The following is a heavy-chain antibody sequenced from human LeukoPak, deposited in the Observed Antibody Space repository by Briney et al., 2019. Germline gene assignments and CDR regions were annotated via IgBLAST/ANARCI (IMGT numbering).Heavy chain of an antibody. V-gene: IGHV4-34*01. Sequence: PSETLSLTCAVYGGSFSGYYWSWIRQPPGKGLEWIGEINHSGSTNYNPSLKSRVTISVDTSKNQFSLKLSSVTAADTAVYYCARDVGAKDRIDAFDIWGQGTMVTVSS. D-gene: IGHD1-26*01. CDR2: INHSGST. J-gene: IGHJ3*02. CDR1: GGSFSGYY. CDR3: ARDVGAKDRIDAFDI.